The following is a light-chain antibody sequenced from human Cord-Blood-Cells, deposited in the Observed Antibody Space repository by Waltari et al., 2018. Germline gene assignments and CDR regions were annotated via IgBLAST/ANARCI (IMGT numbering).Light chain of an antibody. V-gene: IGLV2-14*01. J-gene: IGLJ2*01. CDR2: EVS. CDR1: SSDGGGYNY. Sequence: QSALTQPASVSGSPGQATPIPCPGTSSDGGGYNYVSWYQQHPGKAPKLMIYEVSNRPSGVSNRFSGSKSSNTASLTISGLQAEDEADYYCSSYTSSSTLVFCGGTKLTVL. CDR3: SSYTSSSTLV.